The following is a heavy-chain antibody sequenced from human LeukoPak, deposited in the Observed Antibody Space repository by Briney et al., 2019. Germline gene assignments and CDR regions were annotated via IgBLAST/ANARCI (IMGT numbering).Heavy chain of an antibody. V-gene: IGHV3-9*01. CDR1: GFTFDEYA. J-gene: IGHJ1*01. CDR3: AKDSSTIYDGYFQH. CDR2: ISWNSGSI. Sequence: GGSLRLSCAASGFTFDEYAMHWVRQAPGKGLEWVSGISWNSGSIGYADSVKGRFTISRDNAKNSLYLQMNSLRAEDTALYYCAKDSSTIYDGYFQHWGQGTLVTVSS. D-gene: IGHD2-2*01.